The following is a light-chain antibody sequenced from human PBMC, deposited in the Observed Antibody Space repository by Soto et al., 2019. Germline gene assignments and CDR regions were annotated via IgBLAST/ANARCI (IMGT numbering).Light chain of an antibody. CDR3: LHYDSYSRT. CDR1: HNINQR. CDR2: DAS. J-gene: IGKJ3*01. V-gene: IGKV1-5*01. Sequence: DIQVTQSPSSVSASVGDRVTITCRTSHNINQRLAWYQQRPGRVPRLLIYDASNLDNGAPLRFRGSGSGTDFTLTINGLQATDFATYYCLHYDSYSRTFGPGTRVDVK.